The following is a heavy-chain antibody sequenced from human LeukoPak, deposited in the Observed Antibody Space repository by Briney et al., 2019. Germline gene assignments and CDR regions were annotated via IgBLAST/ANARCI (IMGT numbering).Heavy chain of an antibody. J-gene: IGHJ4*02. Sequence: SVKVSCKASGYTFTSYGISWVRQAPGQGLEWMGGIIPIFGTANYAQKFQGRVTITADESTSTAYMELSSLRSEDTAVYYCARSGGEQWLVQDYFDYWGQGTLVTVSS. CDR1: GYTFTSYG. V-gene: IGHV1-69*13. CDR2: IIPIFGTA. CDR3: ARSGGEQWLVQDYFDY. D-gene: IGHD6-19*01.